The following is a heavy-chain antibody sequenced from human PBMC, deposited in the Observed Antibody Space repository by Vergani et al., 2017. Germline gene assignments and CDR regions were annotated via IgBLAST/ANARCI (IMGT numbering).Heavy chain of an antibody. CDR1: GYSFNNYA. Sequence: QEQLVQSGSELKKPGASVKVSCKASGYSFNNYAIHWVRQAPGQGLEWMGWINPTTGNPTYARAFTGQFVFSLDTSISTSYLQIGSLKAEDTAVYFCARAKRGRLAVGATDSWGQGTLLTVSS. CDR3: ARAKRGRLAVGATDS. CDR2: INPTTGNP. V-gene: IGHV7-4-1*01. D-gene: IGHD6-19*01. J-gene: IGHJ4*02.